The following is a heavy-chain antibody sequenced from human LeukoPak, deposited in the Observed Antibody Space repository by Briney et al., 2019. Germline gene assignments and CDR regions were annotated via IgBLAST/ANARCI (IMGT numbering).Heavy chain of an antibody. J-gene: IGHJ5*02. D-gene: IGHD3-3*01. Sequence: ASVKVSCKASGYTFTSYAMNWVRQAPGQGLEWMGWLNTNTGNPTYAQGFTGRFVFSLDTSVSTAYLQISSLKAEDTAVYYCAREGFDFGVSRFDPWGQGTLVTVSS. CDR3: AREGFDFGVSRFDP. V-gene: IGHV7-4-1*02. CDR2: LNTNTGNP. CDR1: GYTFTSYA.